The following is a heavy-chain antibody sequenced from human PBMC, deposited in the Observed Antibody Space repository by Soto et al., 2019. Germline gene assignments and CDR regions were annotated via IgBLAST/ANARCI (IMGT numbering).Heavy chain of an antibody. D-gene: IGHD3-22*01. V-gene: IGHV3-48*02. CDR3: ARASPLWYYDSSGDFDY. CDR2: ISSSSSTI. J-gene: IGHJ4*02. Sequence: EVQLVESGGGLVQPGGSLRLSCAASGFTFSSYSMNWVRQAPGKGLEWVSYISSSSSTIYYADSVKGRFTISRDNAKNSLYLQMNSLRDEDTAVYYCARASPLWYYDSSGDFDYWGQGTLVTVSS. CDR1: GFTFSSYS.